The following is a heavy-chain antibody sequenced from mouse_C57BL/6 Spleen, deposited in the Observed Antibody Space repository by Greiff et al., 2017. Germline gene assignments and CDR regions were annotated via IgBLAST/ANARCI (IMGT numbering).Heavy chain of an antibody. D-gene: IGHD1-1*01. Sequence: QVKLQQSGPGLVEPSQSLSLTCTVSGFSFTSYAISWVRQPPGKGLEWLGVIWTGGGKNYNSAPKYRLSISTDNSKNHVFLKMNSLHTDDTARDYGAKEDKYGSGGEWAIDVWGTGTSVTVSS. V-gene: IGHV2-9-1*01. CDR2: IWTGGGK. CDR1: GFSFTSYA. J-gene: IGHJ1*03. CDR3: AKEDKYGSGGEWAIDV.